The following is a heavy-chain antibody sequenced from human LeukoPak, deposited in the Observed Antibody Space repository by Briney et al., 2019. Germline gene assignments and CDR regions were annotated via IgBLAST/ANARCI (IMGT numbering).Heavy chain of an antibody. J-gene: IGHJ4*02. Sequence: GGSLRLSCAASGFTFSSYEMNWVRQAPGKGLEWVSSISISGSTIYYADSVKGRFTISRDNAKNSLYLQMNSLRAEDTAVYYCARDGIRGVTPYYFDYWGQGTLVTVSS. CDR3: ARDGIRGVTPYYFDY. CDR2: ISISGSTI. CDR1: GFTFSSYE. V-gene: IGHV3-48*03. D-gene: IGHD3-10*01.